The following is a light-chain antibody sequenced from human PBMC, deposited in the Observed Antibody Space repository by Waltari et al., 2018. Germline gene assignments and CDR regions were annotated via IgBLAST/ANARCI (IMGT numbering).Light chain of an antibody. J-gene: IGKJ1*01. CDR3: QQYYSSPRT. Sequence: DIVMTQSRDSLAVSLGERATLNCKSSQSVLYNSNNKNYLAWYQQKPGQPPKLLIYWASTRQSGVPDRFSGGGSGTDFTLTISSLQAEDVAVYYCQQYYSSPRTFGQGTKVEIK. CDR1: QSVLYNSNNKNY. CDR2: WAS. V-gene: IGKV4-1*01.